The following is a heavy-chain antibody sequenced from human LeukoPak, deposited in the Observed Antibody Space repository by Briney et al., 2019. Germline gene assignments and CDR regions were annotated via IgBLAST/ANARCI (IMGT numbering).Heavy chain of an antibody. CDR1: GGSFSGYY. Sequence: SETLSLNCSVYGGSFSGYYWSWIRQPQGKGLEWLGEINHSGTTNYNPSLKSRVTISVDTSKNQFSLKLSSVTAADTAVYYCARAMPDCSSTSCYSVWGQGTLVTVSS. D-gene: IGHD2-2*01. V-gene: IGHV4-34*01. CDR3: ARAMPDCSSTSCYSV. J-gene: IGHJ4*02. CDR2: INHSGTT.